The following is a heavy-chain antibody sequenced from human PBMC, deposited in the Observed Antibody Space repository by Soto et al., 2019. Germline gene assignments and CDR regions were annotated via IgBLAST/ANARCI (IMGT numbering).Heavy chain of an antibody. J-gene: IGHJ6*02. CDR1: GGSVSSGGYS. CDR2: MYPSGRT. Sequence: QLQLQESGSGVVQPSQTLSLTCSVSGGSVSSGGYSWSWIRQPLGKGLEWIGYMYPSGRTSHNPSLKRRLNISIGRSRNEFSLRRTSVTAADTAVYYGVRDRGGGSGNYYVSMGMDVWGRGTTVTVSS. V-gene: IGHV4-30-2*01. D-gene: IGHD3-10*01. CDR3: VRDRGGGSGNYYVSMGMDV.